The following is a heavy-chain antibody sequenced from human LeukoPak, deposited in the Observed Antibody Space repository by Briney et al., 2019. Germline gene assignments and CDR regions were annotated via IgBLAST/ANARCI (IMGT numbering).Heavy chain of an antibody. V-gene: IGHV1-18*01. Sequence: ASVKVSCKASGYTFTSYGISWVRQAPGQGLEWMGWISAYNGNTNYAQKLQGRVTMTTDTSTSTAYMELRSLRSDDTAVYYCARVVFVPNYYYYGMDVWGQGTTVTVSS. D-gene: IGHD2-8*01. CDR1: GYTFTSYG. CDR2: ISAYNGNT. J-gene: IGHJ6*02. CDR3: ARVVFVPNYYYYGMDV.